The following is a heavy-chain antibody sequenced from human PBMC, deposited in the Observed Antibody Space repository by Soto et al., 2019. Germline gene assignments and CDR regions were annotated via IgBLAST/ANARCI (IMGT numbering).Heavy chain of an antibody. V-gene: IGHV5-51*01. D-gene: IGHD6-13*01. CDR3: ARQSSSWPDYFDY. J-gene: IGHJ4*02. CDR2: IYPADSDT. CDR1: GYRFTSHW. Sequence: GESLKISSKASGYRFTSHWIGWVRQMPGKGLEWMGIIYPADSDTRYSPSFQGQVTISADKSFSTAYLQWSSLKASDTAMYYCARQSSSWPDYFDYWGQGTLVTVSS.